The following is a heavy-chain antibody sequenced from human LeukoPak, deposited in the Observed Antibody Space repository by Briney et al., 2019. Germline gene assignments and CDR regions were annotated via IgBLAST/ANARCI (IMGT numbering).Heavy chain of an antibody. CDR3: AKQGSGWYGYYYYDMDV. D-gene: IGHD6-19*01. Sequence: PGGSLRLSCAASGFTFSSYGMHWVRQAPGKGLEWVAFIRYDGSNKYYADSVKGRFTISRDNSKNTLYLQMNSPRAEDTAVYYCAKQGSGWYGYYYYDMDVWGQGTTVTVSS. V-gene: IGHV3-30*02. CDR1: GFTFSSYG. CDR2: IRYDGSNK. J-gene: IGHJ6*02.